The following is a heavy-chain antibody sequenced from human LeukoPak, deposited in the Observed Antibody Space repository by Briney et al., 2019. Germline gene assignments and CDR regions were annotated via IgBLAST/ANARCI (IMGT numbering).Heavy chain of an antibody. J-gene: IGHJ5*02. Sequence: AETLSLTCTVSGGSFGTYYWSWIRQPPGKGLEWIGYIYYSGFTDYNPSLKSRVTMSVDTSKNQFSLNLNSVTAADTAIYYCARRYFASGSLETWGQGALVTVSA. V-gene: IGHV4-59*01. CDR2: IYYSGFT. D-gene: IGHD3-10*01. CDR3: ARRYFASGSLET. CDR1: GGSFGTYY.